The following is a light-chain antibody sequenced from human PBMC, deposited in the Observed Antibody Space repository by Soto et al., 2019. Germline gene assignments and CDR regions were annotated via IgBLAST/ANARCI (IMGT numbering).Light chain of an antibody. CDR3: QQYGSSPRT. Sequence: EIVLTQSPGTLSSSPVGGATLSCRASQSVSGSFTAWYQKKPGQAPRLLIYAASNRATDIPDRFSGSGSGADFTLIISRLEPEDFALYYCQQYGSSPRTCGQGTKVDIK. J-gene: IGKJ1*01. V-gene: IGKV3-20*01. CDR1: QSVSGSF. CDR2: AAS.